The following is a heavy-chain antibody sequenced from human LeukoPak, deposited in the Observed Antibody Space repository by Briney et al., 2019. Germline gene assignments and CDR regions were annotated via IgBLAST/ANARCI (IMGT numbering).Heavy chain of an antibody. D-gene: IGHD3-9*01. Sequence: GRSLRLSCAASGFTFSSYAMHWVRQAPGKGLEWVAVISYDGSNKYYADSVKGRFTISRDNSKNTLYLQMNSLRAEDTAVYYCASGTPLRYFGVDAFDIWGQGTMVTVSS. CDR1: GFTFSSYA. CDR3: ASGTPLRYFGVDAFDI. V-gene: IGHV3-30*04. CDR2: ISYDGSNK. J-gene: IGHJ3*02.